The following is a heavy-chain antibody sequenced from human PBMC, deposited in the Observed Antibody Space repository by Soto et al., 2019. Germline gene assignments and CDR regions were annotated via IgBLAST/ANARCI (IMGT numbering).Heavy chain of an antibody. V-gene: IGHV3-30*18. CDR3: AKVLSWELWYYFDY. CDR1: GFTFSSYG. Sequence: QVQLVESGGGVVQPGRSLRLSCAASGFTFSSYGMHWVRQAPGKGLEWVAVISYDGSNKYYADSVKGRFTISRDKSKNTLYLQMNSLRTEDTAVYYGAKVLSWELWYYFDYWGQGTLVTVFS. D-gene: IGHD3-10*01. J-gene: IGHJ4*02. CDR2: ISYDGSNK.